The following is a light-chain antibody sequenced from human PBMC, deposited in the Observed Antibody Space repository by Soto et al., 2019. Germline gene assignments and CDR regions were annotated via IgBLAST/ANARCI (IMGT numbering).Light chain of an antibody. CDR1: QSISNY. CDR2: AAS. Sequence: DIPMTQSPSSLSASVGDRVTITCRTSQSISNYLNWYQQKPGKAPNLLISAASSLQSGVPSRFSGSGSGTDFSLTISSLQPEDFATYYCQQSYSTPWTFGQGTKVEIK. CDR3: QQSYSTPWT. V-gene: IGKV1-39*01. J-gene: IGKJ1*01.